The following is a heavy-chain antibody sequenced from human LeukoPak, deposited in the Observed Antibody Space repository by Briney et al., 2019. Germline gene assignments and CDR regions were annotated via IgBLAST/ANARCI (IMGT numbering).Heavy chain of an antibody. Sequence: SETLSLTCAVSGYSISSGYYWGWIRQPPGKGLEWIGSIYHSGSTYYNPSLKGRVTISVDTSKNQFSLKLSSVTAADTAVYYCARVGGVGYYYYMDVWGKGTTVTVSS. CDR1: GYSISSGYY. D-gene: IGHD3-16*01. CDR2: IYHSGST. J-gene: IGHJ6*03. V-gene: IGHV4-38-2*01. CDR3: ARVGGVGYYYYMDV.